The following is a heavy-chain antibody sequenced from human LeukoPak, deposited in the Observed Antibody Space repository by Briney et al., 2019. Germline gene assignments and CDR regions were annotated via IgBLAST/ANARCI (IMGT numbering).Heavy chain of an antibody. CDR2: IYYGGTT. CDR3: ARHPGYYDSSGYYS. CDR1: GGSISNDSYY. V-gene: IGHV4-39*01. J-gene: IGHJ4*02. D-gene: IGHD3-22*01. Sequence: SETLSLTCTVSGGSISNDSYYWGWIRQPPEKGLEWIAGIYYGGTTSYNPSLKSRVITSVDTSKNQFSLKLSSVTAADTAVYYCARHPGYYDSSGYYSWGQGTLATVSS.